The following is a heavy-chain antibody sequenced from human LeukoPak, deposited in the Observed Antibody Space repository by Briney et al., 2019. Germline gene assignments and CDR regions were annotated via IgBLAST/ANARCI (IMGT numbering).Heavy chain of an antibody. J-gene: IGHJ6*03. CDR2: SSAYNGNT. CDR3: ARDSYDFWSGSHGYMDV. V-gene: IGHV1-18*01. D-gene: IGHD3-3*01. Sequence: ASVKVSCKASGGTFSSYAISWVRQAPGQGLEWMGWSSAYNGNTNYAQKLQGRVTMTTDTSTSTAYMELRSLRSDDTAVYYCARDSYDFWSGSHGYMDVWGKGTTVTVSS. CDR1: GGTFSSYA.